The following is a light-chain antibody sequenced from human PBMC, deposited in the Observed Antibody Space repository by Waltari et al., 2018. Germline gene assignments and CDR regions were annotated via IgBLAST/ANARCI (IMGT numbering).Light chain of an antibody. J-gene: IGLJ1*01. CDR1: KLGDNY. CDR2: QDS. V-gene: IGLV3-1*01. Sequence: SYELTQPPSVSVSPGQTASITCSGDKLGDNYACGYQQKPSQSPVLVIYQDSKRPSGIPERFSGSNSGNTATLTISGTQAMDEADYYCQAWDSSTYVFGTGTKVTVL. CDR3: QAWDSSTYV.